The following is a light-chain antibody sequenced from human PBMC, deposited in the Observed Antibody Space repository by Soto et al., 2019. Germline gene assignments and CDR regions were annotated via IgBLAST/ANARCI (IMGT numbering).Light chain of an antibody. CDR2: DAS. J-gene: IGKJ3*01. V-gene: IGKV3-11*01. CDR1: QSVGTY. CDR3: QQRSNWPPRFT. Sequence: ETVLTQSPATLSVSPGERATLSCRASQSVGTYLAWYQHKPGQAPRLLIYDASNRATGIPARFSGSGSGTDFTLTISSLEPEDFAVYYCQQRSNWPPRFTFGPGTKVDIK.